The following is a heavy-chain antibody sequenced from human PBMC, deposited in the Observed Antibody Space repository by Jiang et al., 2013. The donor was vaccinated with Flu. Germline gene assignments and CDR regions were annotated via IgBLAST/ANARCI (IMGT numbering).Heavy chain of an antibody. J-gene: IGHJ4*02. CDR2: INPSGGST. D-gene: IGHD1-26*01. V-gene: IGHV1-46*01. Sequence: INPSGGSTSYAQKFQGRVTMTRDTSTSTVYMELSSLRSEDTAVYYCARDRWELPYDYWGQGTLVTVSS. CDR3: ARDRWELPYDY.